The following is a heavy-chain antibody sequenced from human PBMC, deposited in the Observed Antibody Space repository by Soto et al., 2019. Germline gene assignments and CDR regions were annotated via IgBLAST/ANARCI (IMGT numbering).Heavy chain of an antibody. D-gene: IGHD1-1*01. V-gene: IGHV1-24*01. CDR2: FDPEDGET. Sequence: ASVKVSCEVSGYTLTELSMHWVRQAPGKGLEWMGGFDPEDGETIYAQKFQGRVTMTEDTSTDTAYMELSSLRSEDTAVYYCAILYFNGNDSDAFDIRAQGATVPVS. CDR1: GYTLTELS. CDR3: AILYFNGNDSDAFDI. J-gene: IGHJ3*02.